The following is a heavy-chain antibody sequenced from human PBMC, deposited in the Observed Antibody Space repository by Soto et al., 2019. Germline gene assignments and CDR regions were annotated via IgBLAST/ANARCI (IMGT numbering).Heavy chain of an antibody. CDR3: ARGAALAGKLDL. CDR2: ISSHGRDI. CDR1: GFTFTSDS. J-gene: IGHJ4*02. V-gene: IGHV3-21*06. Sequence: EVQLVESGGGLVKPGGSVRLSCEASGFTFTSDSMTWVRQAPGKGLEWVSSISSHGRDIFYADSVKGRFTISRDNAKDSMHLQMHSLTGEDSAVYYCARGAALAGKLDLWGQGTLVTVSS. D-gene: IGHD6-19*01.